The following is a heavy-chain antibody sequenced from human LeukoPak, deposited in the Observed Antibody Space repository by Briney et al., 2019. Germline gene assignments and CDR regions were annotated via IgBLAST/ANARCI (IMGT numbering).Heavy chain of an antibody. D-gene: IGHD4-17*01. CDR1: GFTFSSYS. CDR2: ITRSSYI. J-gene: IGHJ3*02. V-gene: IGHV3-21*01. Sequence: GGSLRLSCVASGFTFSSYSMNWVRQAPGKGLEWVSSITRSSYIYYADSVKGRFTISRDNAKNSLYLQMNSLRAEDTAVYYCAREGMTTVSPRAFDIWGQGTMVTVSS. CDR3: AREGMTTVSPRAFDI.